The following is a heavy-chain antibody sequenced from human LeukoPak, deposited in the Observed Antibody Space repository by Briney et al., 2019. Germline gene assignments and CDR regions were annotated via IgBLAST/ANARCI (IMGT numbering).Heavy chain of an antibody. J-gene: IGHJ4*02. CDR3: ARQSRMWSGGSYRAYYFDY. V-gene: IGHV3-21*01. CDR2: ISSSSSYI. D-gene: IGHD2-15*01. CDR1: GFTFSSYS. Sequence: PGGSLRLSCAASGFTFSSYSMNWVRQAPGKGLEWVSSISSSSSYIYYADSVKGRFTISRDNAKNSLYLQMNSLRAEDTAVYYCARQSRMWSGGSYRAYYFDYWGQGTLVTVSS.